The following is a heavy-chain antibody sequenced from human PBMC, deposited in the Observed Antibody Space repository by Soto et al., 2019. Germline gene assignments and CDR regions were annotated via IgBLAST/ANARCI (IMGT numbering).Heavy chain of an antibody. CDR3: AKENGYSSSWFEFDY. Sequence: PGGSLRLSCAASGFTFSNFVMHGVRQAPGKGLEWVAALSYDGSNKNYADSVKGRFTISRDNSKSTLYLQMNSLRAEDTAVYYCAKENGYSSSWFEFDYWGQGT. CDR2: LSYDGSNK. D-gene: IGHD6-13*01. J-gene: IGHJ4*02. V-gene: IGHV3-30*04. CDR1: GFTFSNFV.